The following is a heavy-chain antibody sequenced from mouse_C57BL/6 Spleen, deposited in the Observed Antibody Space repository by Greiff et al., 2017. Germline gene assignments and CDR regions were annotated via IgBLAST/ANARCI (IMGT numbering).Heavy chain of an antibody. Sequence: QVHVKQPGAELVKPGASVKVSCKASGYTFTSYWMHWVKQRPGQGLEWIGRIHPSDSDTNYNQKFKGKATLTVDKSSSTAYMQLSSLTSEDSAVYYCASIYYGIFAYWGQGTLVTVSA. CDR3: ASIYYGIFAY. D-gene: IGHD2-1*01. J-gene: IGHJ3*01. V-gene: IGHV1-74*01. CDR1: GYTFTSYW. CDR2: IHPSDSDT.